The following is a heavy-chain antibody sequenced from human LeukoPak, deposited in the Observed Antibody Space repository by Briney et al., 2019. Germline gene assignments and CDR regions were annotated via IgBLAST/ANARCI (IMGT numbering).Heavy chain of an antibody. CDR1: GFTVSNYN. CDR3: ASGTTAQYQLDY. Sequence: GGSLRLSCAASGFTVSNYNMNWVRQAPGKGLEWVSSITTSSSYIYYADSVKGRFTISRDNAKNSLYLQMNSLRAEDTAVYYCASGTTAQYQLDYWGQGTLVTVSS. V-gene: IGHV3-21*01. CDR2: ITTSSSYI. D-gene: IGHD2-2*01. J-gene: IGHJ4*02.